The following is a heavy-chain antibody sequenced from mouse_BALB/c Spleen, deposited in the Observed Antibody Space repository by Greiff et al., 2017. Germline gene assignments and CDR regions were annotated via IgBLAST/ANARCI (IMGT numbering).Heavy chain of an antibody. D-gene: IGHD1-1*01. CDR1: GYTFTSYW. Sequence: LQQPGSELVRPGASVKLSCKASGYTFTSYWMHWVQQRPGQGLEWIGNIYPGSGSTNYDEKFKSKATLTVDTSSSTAYMQLSSLTSEDSAVYYCTSSEPTVVAPDWYFDVWGAGTTVTVSS. J-gene: IGHJ1*01. CDR2: IYPGSGST. CDR3: TSSEPTVVAPDWYFDV. V-gene: IGHV1S22*01.